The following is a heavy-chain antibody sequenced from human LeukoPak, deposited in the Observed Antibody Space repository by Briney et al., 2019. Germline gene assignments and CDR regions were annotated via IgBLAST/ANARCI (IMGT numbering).Heavy chain of an antibody. CDR2: MKQDGSEK. CDR1: GFTFSRYW. J-gene: IGHJ3*02. Sequence: KPGGSLRLSCAASGFTFSRYWMTWVRQAPGKGLEWVAHMKQDGSEKYYVDSVTGRFTISRDNDKTSLYLQMSSLRAEDTAVYYCARDLTGEGVGAFDIWGQGTMVTVSS. D-gene: IGHD7-27*01. CDR3: ARDLTGEGVGAFDI. V-gene: IGHV3-7*01.